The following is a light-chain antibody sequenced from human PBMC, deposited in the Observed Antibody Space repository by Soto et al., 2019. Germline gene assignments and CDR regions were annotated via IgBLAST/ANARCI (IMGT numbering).Light chain of an antibody. V-gene: IGKV1-33*01. Sequence: DIQMTQSPSSLSASVGDRVTITCQASQDVRKYLSWYQQKARKAPKLLIYDASNLETGVPSRFSGSGSGTDFTLTISDLQPEDFATYYCQQTYSVPLTFGGGTRVEMK. CDR3: QQTYSVPLT. J-gene: IGKJ4*01. CDR2: DAS. CDR1: QDVRKY.